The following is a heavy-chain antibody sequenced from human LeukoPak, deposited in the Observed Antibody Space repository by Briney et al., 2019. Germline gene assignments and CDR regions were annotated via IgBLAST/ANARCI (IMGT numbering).Heavy chain of an antibody. CDR1: GFTFSSYA. CDR2: ISGSGGST. CDR3: AKDRAITIFGVVINYFDY. J-gene: IGHJ4*02. V-gene: IGHV3-23*01. D-gene: IGHD3-3*01. Sequence: GGSLILSCAASGFTFSSYAMSWVRQAPGKGLEWVSAISGSGGSTYYADSVKGRFTISRDNSENTLYLQMNSLRAEDTAVYYCAKDRAITIFGVVINYFDYWGQGTLVTVSS.